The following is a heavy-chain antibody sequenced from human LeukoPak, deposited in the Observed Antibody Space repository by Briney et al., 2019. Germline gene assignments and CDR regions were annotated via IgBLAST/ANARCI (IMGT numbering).Heavy chain of an antibody. CDR1: GGSISSSSYY. V-gene: IGHV4-39*07. CDR2: IYYSGST. J-gene: IGHJ5*02. CDR3: ARFGPYATRQENWFDP. Sequence: SETLSLTCSVSGGSISSSSYYWGWIRQPPGRGLEWIGTIYYSGSTYYNPSLNSRLTISVDTSKNQFSLKLSSVTAADTAVYYCARFGPYATRQENWFDPWGQGTLVTVSS. D-gene: IGHD2-8*01.